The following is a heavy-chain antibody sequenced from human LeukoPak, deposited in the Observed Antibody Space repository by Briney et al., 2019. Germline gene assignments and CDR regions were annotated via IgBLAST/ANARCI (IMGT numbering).Heavy chain of an antibody. CDR2: ISSSGSTI. CDR1: GFTFSRYE. V-gene: IGHV3-48*03. CDR3: ARDLSVFDWASYYFDY. Sequence: GGSLRLSCAASGFTFSRYEMNWVRQAPGKGLEWVSYISSSGSTIYYADSVKGRFTISRDNAKNSLYLQMNSLRDEDTAVYYCARDLSVFDWASYYFDYWGQGTLVTVSS. D-gene: IGHD5/OR15-5a*01. J-gene: IGHJ4*02.